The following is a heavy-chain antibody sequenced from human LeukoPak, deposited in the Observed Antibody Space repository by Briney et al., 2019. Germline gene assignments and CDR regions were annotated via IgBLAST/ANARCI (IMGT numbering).Heavy chain of an antibody. Sequence: GGSLRLSCVASEFDFFSYGMRWVRQAPGKGLVWVSRIFSDGTTTSYADSVKGRFTISRDNAKNTLYLQMNSLRAEDTAVYYCARELPREVTLDYWGQGTLVTVSP. D-gene: IGHD2-21*02. CDR1: EFDFFSYG. V-gene: IGHV3-74*01. CDR2: IFSDGTTT. CDR3: ARELPREVTLDY. J-gene: IGHJ4*01.